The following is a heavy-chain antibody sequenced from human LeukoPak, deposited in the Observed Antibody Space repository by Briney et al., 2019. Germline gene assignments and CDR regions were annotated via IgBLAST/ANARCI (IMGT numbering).Heavy chain of an antibody. Sequence: ASVKVSCKASGYTFTSYYMHRVRQAPGQGLEWMGIINPSGGSTSYAQKFQGRVTMTRDTSTSTVYMELSSLRSEDTAVYYCARGQARGYSYGSPDYWGQGTLVTVSS. CDR1: GYTFTSYY. V-gene: IGHV1-46*01. D-gene: IGHD5-18*01. CDR2: INPSGGST. J-gene: IGHJ4*02. CDR3: ARGQARGYSYGSPDY.